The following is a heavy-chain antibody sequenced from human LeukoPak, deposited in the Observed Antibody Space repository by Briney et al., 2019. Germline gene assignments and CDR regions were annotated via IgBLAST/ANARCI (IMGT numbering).Heavy chain of an antibody. CDR2: ISGSGGST. CDR1: GFTLSSYA. D-gene: IGHD1-26*01. CDR3: AKDLRWELLEDY. J-gene: IGHJ4*02. V-gene: IGHV3-23*01. Sequence: GGSLRLSCAASGFTLSSYAMSWVRQAPGKGLEWVSAISGSGGSTYYADSVKGRFTISRDNSKNTLYLQMNSLRAEDTAVYYCAKDLRWELLEDYWGQGTLVTVSS.